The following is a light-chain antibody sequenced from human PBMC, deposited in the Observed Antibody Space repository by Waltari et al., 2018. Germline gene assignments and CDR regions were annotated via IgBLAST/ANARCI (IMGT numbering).Light chain of an antibody. J-gene: IGLJ3*02. CDR2: FNSDGSH. V-gene: IGLV4-69*01. Sequence: QLVLTQSPSASASLGASVKLTCTLSSGHSSNVIAWLQQQPEKGPRYLMKFNSDGSHNKGDEIPDRFSGSSSGAERYLTISSLQSEDEADYYCQTGGHGTWVFGGGTKLTVL. CDR1: SGHSSNV. CDR3: QTGGHGTWV.